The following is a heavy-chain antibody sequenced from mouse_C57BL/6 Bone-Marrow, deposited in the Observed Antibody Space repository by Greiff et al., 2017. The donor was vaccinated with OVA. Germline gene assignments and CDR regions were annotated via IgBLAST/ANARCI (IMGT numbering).Heavy chain of an antibody. CDR2: IWWDDDK. J-gene: IGHJ2*01. V-gene: IGHV8-8*01. Sequence: QVTLKVSGPGILQPSQTLSLTCSFSGFSLSTFGMGVGWIRQPSGKGLEWLAHIWWDDDKYYNPVLKSRLTTSKDTSKNQVFLKIANVNTADTATYCYARFGNYVGYFGYWGQGTTLTVSS. CDR1: GFSLSTFGMG. D-gene: IGHD2-1*01. CDR3: ARFGNYVGYFGY.